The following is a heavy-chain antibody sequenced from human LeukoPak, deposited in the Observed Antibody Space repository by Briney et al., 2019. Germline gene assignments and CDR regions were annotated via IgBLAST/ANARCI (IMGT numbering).Heavy chain of an antibody. CDR3: ASGALNYYYYYYMDV. D-gene: IGHD1-26*01. V-gene: IGHV1-69*13. CDR2: IIPIFGTA. J-gene: IGHJ6*03. CDR1: GGTFSSYA. Sequence: ASVKVSCKASGGTFSSYAISWVRQAPGQGLEWMGGIIPIFGTANYAQKFQGRVTITADESTSTAYMELSSLRSEDTAVYYCASGALNYYYYYYMDVWGKGTTVTISS.